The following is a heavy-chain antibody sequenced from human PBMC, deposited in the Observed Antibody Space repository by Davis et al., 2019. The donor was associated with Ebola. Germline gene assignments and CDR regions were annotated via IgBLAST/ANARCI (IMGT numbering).Heavy chain of an antibody. CDR3: ARAGHIVVVTAIKNDDAFDI. CDR2: INPNSGGT. J-gene: IGHJ3*02. D-gene: IGHD2-21*02. CDR1: GYTFTGYY. Sequence: AASVKVSCKASGYTFTGYYMHWVRQAPGQGLEWMGWINPNSGGTNYAQKFQGWVTMTRDTSTSTVYMELSSLRSEDTAVYYCARAGHIVVVTAIKNDDAFDIWGQGTMVTVSS. V-gene: IGHV1-2*04.